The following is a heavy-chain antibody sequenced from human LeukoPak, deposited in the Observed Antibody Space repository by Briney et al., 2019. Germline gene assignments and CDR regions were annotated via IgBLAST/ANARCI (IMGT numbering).Heavy chain of an antibody. Sequence: GGSLRLSCAASGFTFSSYAMSWVRQAPGKGLEWVSAISGSGGSTYYADSVKGRFTISRDNSKNTLYLQMNSLRAEDTAVYYCARGRLYDYVWGSYRSDAFDIWGQGTMVTVSS. D-gene: IGHD3-16*02. CDR3: ARGRLYDYVWGSYRSDAFDI. CDR2: ISGSGGST. J-gene: IGHJ3*02. V-gene: IGHV3-23*01. CDR1: GFTFSSYA.